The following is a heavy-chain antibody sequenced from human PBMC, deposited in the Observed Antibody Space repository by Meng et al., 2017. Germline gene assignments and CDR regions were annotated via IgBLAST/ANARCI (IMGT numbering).Heavy chain of an antibody. J-gene: IGHJ4*02. CDR2: ISGEGSIT. CDR1: GFTFNNYW. D-gene: IGHD1-1*01. V-gene: IGHV3-74*01. CDR3: LDEAPRSDY. Sequence: GGCLCRPGGSLRLACGAFGFTFNNYWMYWVRQVPGKGLVWVSRISGEGSITNYADFVKGRFHISRDNAKKTLYLQMNSLRPEDTAVYYCLDEAPRSDYWGQGSLVTVSS.